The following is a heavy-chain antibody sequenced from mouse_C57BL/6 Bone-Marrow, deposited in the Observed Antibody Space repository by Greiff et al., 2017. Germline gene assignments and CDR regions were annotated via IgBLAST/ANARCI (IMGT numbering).Heavy chain of an antibody. Sequence: VQLQQSGAELARPGASVKLSCKASGYTFTSYGISWVKQRTGQGLEWIGEIYPRSGNTYYNEKFKGKATLTADKSSSTAYMELRSLTSEDSAIYFCSYYDGSSTGYYGVWGTGTTVTVSS. D-gene: IGHD1-1*01. J-gene: IGHJ1*03. V-gene: IGHV1-81*01. CDR1: GYTFTSYG. CDR2: IYPRSGNT. CDR3: SYYDGSSTGYYGV.